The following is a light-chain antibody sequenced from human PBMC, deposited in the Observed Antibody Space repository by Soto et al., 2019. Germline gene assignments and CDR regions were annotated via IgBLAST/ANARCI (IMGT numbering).Light chain of an antibody. CDR1: QNIGRW. CDR2: HAS. J-gene: IGKJ1*01. CDR3: QQYNSYSWT. Sequence: MQSPGTLSLSPGARGTLSFRASQNIGRWLAWYQQKPGTAPNLLIYHASNLRGGVPSRFSGGGSGTEFTLTISSLQPDDIATYSCQQYNSYSWTFGQGTKVDIK. V-gene: IGKV1-5*01.